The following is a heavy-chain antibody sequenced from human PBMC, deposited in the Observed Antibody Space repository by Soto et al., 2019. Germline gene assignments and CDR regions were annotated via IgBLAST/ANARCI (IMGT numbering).Heavy chain of an antibody. CDR1: GGTFSSYA. V-gene: IGHV1-69*13. CDR3: ARFVKGVTYYYGMDV. Sequence: SVKVSCKASGGTFSSYAISWVRQAPGQGLEWMGGIIPIFGTANYAQKFQGRVTITADESTSTAYMELSSLRSEDTAVYYCARFVKGVTYYYGMDVWGQGTTVTVSS. D-gene: IGHD3-10*01. CDR2: IIPIFGTA. J-gene: IGHJ6*02.